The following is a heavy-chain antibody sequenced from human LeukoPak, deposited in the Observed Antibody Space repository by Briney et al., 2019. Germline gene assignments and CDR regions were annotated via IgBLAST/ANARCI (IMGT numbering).Heavy chain of an antibody. CDR3: ARDSGSPTLGPYGWFDP. D-gene: IGHD3-10*01. CDR1: GYSISSGYY. Sequence: SETLSLTCTVSGYSISSGYYWGWIRQPPGKGLEWIGSIYHSGSTYYNPSLKSRVTISVDTSKNQFSLKLSSVTAADTAVYYCARDSGSPTLGPYGWFDPWGQGTLVTVSS. V-gene: IGHV4-38-2*02. J-gene: IGHJ5*02. CDR2: IYHSGST.